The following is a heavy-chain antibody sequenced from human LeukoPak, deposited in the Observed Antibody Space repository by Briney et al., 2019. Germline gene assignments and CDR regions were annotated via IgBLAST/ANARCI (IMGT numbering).Heavy chain of an antibody. D-gene: IGHD2-2*01. Sequence: ASVKVSCKASGYTFTGYYMHWVRQAPGQGLEWMGWINPNSGGTNYAQKFQDRVTMTRDMSISTAYMELSRLRSDETAVYYCAREADIVVVPAARYYYYYMDVWGKGTTVTVSS. V-gene: IGHV1-2*02. CDR2: INPNSGGT. CDR3: AREADIVVVPAARYYYYYMDV. J-gene: IGHJ6*03. CDR1: GYTFTGYY.